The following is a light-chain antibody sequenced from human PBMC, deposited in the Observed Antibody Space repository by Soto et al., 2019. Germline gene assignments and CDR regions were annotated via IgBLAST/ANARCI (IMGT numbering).Light chain of an antibody. V-gene: IGKV3-11*01. J-gene: IGKJ3*01. CDR1: QSVSSS. Sequence: EIVLTQSPDTLSLSPGERATLSCRASQSVSSSLAWYQQKPGQAPTLLIYDASNRATGIPARFSGSGSGTDFTLTISSLEPEDFAVYYCQQRSNWPPEVTFGPGTKVYIK. CDR3: QQRSNWPPEVT. CDR2: DAS.